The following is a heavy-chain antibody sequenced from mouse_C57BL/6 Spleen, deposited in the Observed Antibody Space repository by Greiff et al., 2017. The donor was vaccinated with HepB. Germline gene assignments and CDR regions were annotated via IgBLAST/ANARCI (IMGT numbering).Heavy chain of an antibody. D-gene: IGHD2-13*01. CDR2: IDPSDSYT. CDR1: GYTFTSYW. V-gene: IGHV1-69*01. Sequence: QVQLQQPGAELVMPGASVKLSCKASGYTFTSYWMHWVKQRPGQGLEWIGEIDPSDSYTNYNQKFKGKSTLTVDKSSSTAYMQLSSLTSEDSAVYYCERRTTYYAMDYWGQGTSVTVSS. J-gene: IGHJ4*01. CDR3: ERRTTYYAMDY.